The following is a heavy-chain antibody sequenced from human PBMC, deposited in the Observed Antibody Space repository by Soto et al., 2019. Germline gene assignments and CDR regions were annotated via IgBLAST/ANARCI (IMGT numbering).Heavy chain of an antibody. D-gene: IGHD1-26*01. CDR1: GYTFTGYY. CDR2: INPNSGDT. V-gene: IGHV1-2*02. CDR3: AKGGAIVAAGTRVYLYNAMDV. Sequence: ASVKVSCKTSGYTFTGYYVHWVRQAPGQGLEWMGWINPNSGDTYLAQRFQGRVTMNRDTSIGTAYMELRGLTSDDTAEYYCAKGGAIVAAGTRVYLYNAMDVWGQGTTVTVSS. J-gene: IGHJ6*02.